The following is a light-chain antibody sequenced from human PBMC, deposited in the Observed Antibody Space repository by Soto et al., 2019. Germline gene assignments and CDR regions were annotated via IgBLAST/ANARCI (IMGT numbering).Light chain of an antibody. CDR3: QQYYSFPQT. Sequence: DIQMTQSPSTLSASVGDSVTVTCRASQSIGTWLAWYQQKPGKAPKLLIYAASTLQSGVPSRFSGSGSGTDFTLTISCLQSEDFATYYCQQYYSFPQTFGQGTKVDIK. J-gene: IGKJ1*01. CDR1: QSIGTW. CDR2: AAS. V-gene: IGKV1-5*01.